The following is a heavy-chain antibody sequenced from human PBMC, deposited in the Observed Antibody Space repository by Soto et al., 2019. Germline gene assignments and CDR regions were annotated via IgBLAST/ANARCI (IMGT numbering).Heavy chain of an antibody. Sequence: QVTLKESGPVLVKPTETLTLTCTVSGFSLSNARMGVSWIRQPPGKALEWLAHIFSNDEKSYSTSLKSRLTNSKDTPKSQVVLTMTNMDPVDTATYYCARSLAVAGIRGNWFDPWGQGTLVTVSS. CDR1: GFSLSNARMG. J-gene: IGHJ5*02. V-gene: IGHV2-26*01. D-gene: IGHD6-19*01. CDR3: ARSLAVAGIRGNWFDP. CDR2: IFSNDEK.